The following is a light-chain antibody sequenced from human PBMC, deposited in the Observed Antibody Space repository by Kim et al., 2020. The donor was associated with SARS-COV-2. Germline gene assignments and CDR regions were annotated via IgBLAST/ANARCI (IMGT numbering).Light chain of an antibody. CDR3: QYSDNSLLT. V-gene: IGKV3-20*01. Sequence: EIVLTQSPGTLSLSPGERATLSCRASQSVDSDYLAWYQQKRGQAPRLLIYAASGRATDIPDRFSGSGSGTDFTLSISRLEPEDFTVYYCQYSDNSLLTFGGGTKVDIK. CDR1: QSVDSDY. J-gene: IGKJ4*01. CDR2: AAS.